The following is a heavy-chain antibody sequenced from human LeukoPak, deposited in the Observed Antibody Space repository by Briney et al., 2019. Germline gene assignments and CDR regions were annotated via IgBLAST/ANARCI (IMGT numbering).Heavy chain of an antibody. CDR1: GFTFSSYS. CDR3: ARLYYYDSSGYYLDAFDI. V-gene: IGHV3-21*01. J-gene: IGHJ3*02. D-gene: IGHD3-22*01. CDR2: ISSSSSYI. Sequence: GGSLRLSCAASGFTFSSYSMNWVRQAPGKGLEWVSSISSSSSYIYHADSVKGRFTISRDNAKNSLYLQMNSLRAEDTAVYYCARLYYYDSSGYYLDAFDIWGQGTMVTVSS.